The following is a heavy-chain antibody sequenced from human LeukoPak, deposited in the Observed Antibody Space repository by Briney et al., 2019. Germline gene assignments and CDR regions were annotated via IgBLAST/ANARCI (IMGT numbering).Heavy chain of an antibody. Sequence: SETLSLTCTVSGGSISSSSYYWGWIRQPPGKGLEWIGSIYYSGGTYYNPSLKSRVTISVDTSKNQFSLKLSSVTAADTAVYYCASLVVEGYFDYWGQGTLVTVSS. CDR3: ASLVVEGYFDY. D-gene: IGHD3-22*01. V-gene: IGHV4-39*01. J-gene: IGHJ4*02. CDR1: GGSISSSSYY. CDR2: IYYSGGT.